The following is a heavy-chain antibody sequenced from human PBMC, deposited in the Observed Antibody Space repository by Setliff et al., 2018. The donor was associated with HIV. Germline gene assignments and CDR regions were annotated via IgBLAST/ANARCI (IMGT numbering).Heavy chain of an antibody. CDR2: VSNGGGA. D-gene: IGHD1-1*01. Sequence: SETLSLTCAVSGGSTNNYYLTWIRQPPGKGLEWIGSVSNGGGANYNPSLTTRAAISVATPKNQFFLELTSVTAADTAVYYCARGRYNGDSYSGGFYYFDHWGQGSLVTVSS. CDR1: GGSTNNYY. J-gene: IGHJ4*02. CDR3: ARGRYNGDSYSGGFYYFDH. V-gene: IGHV4-59*12.